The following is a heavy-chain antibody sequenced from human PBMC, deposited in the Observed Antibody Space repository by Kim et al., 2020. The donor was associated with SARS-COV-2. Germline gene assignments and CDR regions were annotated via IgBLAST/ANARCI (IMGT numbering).Heavy chain of an antibody. CDR1: GGSISSYY. D-gene: IGHD2-2*01. Sequence: SETLSLTCTVSGGSISSYYWSWIRQPPGKGLEWIGYIYYSGSTNYNPSLKSRVTISVDTSKNQFSLKLSSVTAADTAVYYCARDLAYQRPRSRWFDPWGQGTLVTVSS. CDR3: ARDLAYQRPRSRWFDP. CDR2: IYYSGST. V-gene: IGHV4-59*13. J-gene: IGHJ5*02.